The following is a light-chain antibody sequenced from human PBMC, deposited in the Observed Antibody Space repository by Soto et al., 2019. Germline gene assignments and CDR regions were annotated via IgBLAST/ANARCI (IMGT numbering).Light chain of an antibody. CDR3: QQGHSFPLT. CDR2: EVS. V-gene: IGKV2-29*01. Sequence: DIVMTQTPLSLSVTPGQSASISCKSSRSLLHSNGRTYLSWYGQKSGQTPQRLIHEVSVRFTGVPDRFSGSGAGTDLTLTISSRQPEDFATYYCQQGHSFPLTFGGGTKVDIK. J-gene: IGKJ4*01. CDR1: RSLLHSNGRTY.